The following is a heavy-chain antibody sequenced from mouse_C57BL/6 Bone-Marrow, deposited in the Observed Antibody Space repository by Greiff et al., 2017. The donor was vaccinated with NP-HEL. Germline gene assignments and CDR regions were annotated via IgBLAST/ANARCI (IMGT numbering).Heavy chain of an antibody. CDR2: IRSKSNNYAT. Sequence: EVMLVESGGGLVQPKGSLKLSCAASGFSFNTYAMNWVRQAPGKGLEWVARIRSKSNNYATYYADSVKDRFTISRDDSESMLYLQMNNLKTEDTAMYYCVRNYYGSRDYAMDYWGQGTSVTVSS. V-gene: IGHV10-1*01. D-gene: IGHD1-1*01. CDR3: VRNYYGSRDYAMDY. CDR1: GFSFNTYA. J-gene: IGHJ4*01.